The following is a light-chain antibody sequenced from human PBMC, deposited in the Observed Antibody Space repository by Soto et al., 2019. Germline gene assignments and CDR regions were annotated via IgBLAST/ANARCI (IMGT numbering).Light chain of an antibody. CDR3: APWDDSLNGVV. CDR2: SNN. V-gene: IGLV1-44*01. J-gene: IGLJ2*01. Sequence: QSVLTQSPSASGTPGQRVTISCSGSSSNIESNTVNWYQQLPGTAPKLLIYSNNQRPSGVPDRFSGSKSGTSASLAISGLQSEDEAEYYCAPWDDSLNGVVFGGGTKLTVL. CDR1: SSNIESNT.